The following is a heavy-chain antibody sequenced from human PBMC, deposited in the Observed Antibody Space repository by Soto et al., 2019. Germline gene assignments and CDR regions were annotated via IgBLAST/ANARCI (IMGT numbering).Heavy chain of an antibody. Sequence: EVQLLQSGGDLVQPGGSLRLSCAASGFTFNNYAMAWVRQAPGKGLEWVSSIVGGGHGTFYSDSVRGRFTVSRDNSKSSLYLQMNSLGAEDTAMYYCAKGKSSGERDWFDPWGQGSLVTVSS. D-gene: IGHD1-26*01. CDR2: IVGGGHGT. CDR3: AKGKSSGERDWFDP. CDR1: GFTFNNYA. V-gene: IGHV3-23*01. J-gene: IGHJ5*02.